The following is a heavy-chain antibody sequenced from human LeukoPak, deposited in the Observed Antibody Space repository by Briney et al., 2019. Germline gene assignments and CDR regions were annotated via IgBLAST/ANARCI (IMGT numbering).Heavy chain of an antibody. V-gene: IGHV3-21*01. CDR1: GFSLTSYS. D-gene: IGHD6-13*01. CDR2: ISSGTTYI. J-gene: IGHJ2*01. CDR3: ARDPGSSSTNWYFDL. Sequence: GGSLRLSCAASGFSLTSYSMNWVRQAPGRRLEWVSSISSGTTYIYYADSVKGRFTISKDNAKNSLYLQMNSLRAEDTAVYYCARDPGSSSTNWYFDLWGRGTLVTVSS.